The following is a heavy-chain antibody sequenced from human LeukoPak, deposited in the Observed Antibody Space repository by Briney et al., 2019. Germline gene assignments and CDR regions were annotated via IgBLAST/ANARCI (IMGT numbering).Heavy chain of an antibody. CDR3: AGGGGEAPSC. CDR1: GGSISSSNW. Sequence: PSGTLSLTCAVSGGSISSSNWWSWVRQPPGKGLEWIGEIYHSGSTNYNPSLKSRVTILVDKSKNQFSLKLSSLTAADTAVYYCAGGGGEAPSCWGQGSLVTVSS. D-gene: IGHD2-21*01. V-gene: IGHV4-4*02. CDR2: IYHSGST. J-gene: IGHJ4*02.